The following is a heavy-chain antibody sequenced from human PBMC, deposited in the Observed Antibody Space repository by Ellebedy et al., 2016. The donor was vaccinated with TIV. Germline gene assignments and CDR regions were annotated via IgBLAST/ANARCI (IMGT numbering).Heavy chain of an antibody. CDR1: GLTFSSYG. Sequence: GESLKISCAASGLTFSSYGMIWVRQAPGKGLQWVSIISGSGASTYYADSVKGRFTISRDNSKNTLYLQMNNLRGEDTAVYYCAKGYGDYDFFMENWGQGTLVTVSS. D-gene: IGHD4-17*01. CDR2: ISGSGAST. V-gene: IGHV3-23*01. J-gene: IGHJ4*02. CDR3: AKGYGDYDFFMEN.